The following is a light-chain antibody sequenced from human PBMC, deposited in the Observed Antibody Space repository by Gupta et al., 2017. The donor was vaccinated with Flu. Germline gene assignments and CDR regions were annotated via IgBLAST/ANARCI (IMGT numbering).Light chain of an antibody. J-gene: IGLJ3*02. CDR2: RTN. CDR1: TSNIGSND. V-gene: IGLV1-47*01. Sequence: QSVLPQPPSASGTPGPRVTMSCSGSTSNIGSNDVYWYRQLPGPAPKLSIYRTNKRPSGVPDRFSGSKSGNSASLAISGLRSEDEADFYCAAWDGNLSAWVFGGGTKLTVL. CDR3: AAWDGNLSAWV.